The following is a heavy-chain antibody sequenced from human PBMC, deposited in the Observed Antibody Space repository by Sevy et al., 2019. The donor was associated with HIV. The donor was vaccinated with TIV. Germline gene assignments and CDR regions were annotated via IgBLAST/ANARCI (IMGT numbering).Heavy chain of an antibody. CDR3: VTHGLLWFGELSDAFDI. V-gene: IGHV3-53*01. J-gene: IGHJ3*02. CDR2: IYSGGST. CDR1: GFTVSSNY. D-gene: IGHD3-10*01. Sequence: GGSLRLSCAASGFTVSSNYMSWVRQAPGKGLEWVSVIYSGGSTYYADSVKGRFTISRDNSKNTLYLQMNSLGAEDTAVYYCVTHGLLWFGELSDAFDIWGQGTMVTVSS.